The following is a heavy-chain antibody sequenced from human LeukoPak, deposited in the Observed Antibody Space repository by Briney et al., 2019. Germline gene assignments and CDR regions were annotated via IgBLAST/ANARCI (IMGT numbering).Heavy chain of an antibody. CDR1: GGSISSYY. CDR2: IYYSGST. CDR3: ARRPTYYDSSGYEPGFDY. Sequence: SETLSLTCTVSGGSISSYYWSWIRQPPGKGLEWIGYIYYSGSTNYNPSLKSRVTISVDTSKNQFSLKLSSVTAADTAVYYCARRPTYYDSSGYEPGFDYWGQGTLVTVSS. V-gene: IGHV4-59*01. J-gene: IGHJ4*02. D-gene: IGHD3-22*01.